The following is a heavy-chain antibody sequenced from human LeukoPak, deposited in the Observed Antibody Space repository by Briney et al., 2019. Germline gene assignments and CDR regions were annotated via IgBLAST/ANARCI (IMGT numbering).Heavy chain of an antibody. Sequence: GESLKISCKSSGYTFTSYWIGWVRQMPGKGPEWMGIIYPGPGAGPGGSNPIYNPSFQGQVSISADNSITTAYLQWSSLKASDTAIYYCARHSTRPNWYSPIDYWGQGTLVTVSS. D-gene: IGHD2-21*01. CDR3: ARHSTRPNWYSPIDY. J-gene: IGHJ4*02. CDR1: GYTFTSYW. V-gene: IGHV5-51*01. CDR2: IYPGPGAGPGGSNP.